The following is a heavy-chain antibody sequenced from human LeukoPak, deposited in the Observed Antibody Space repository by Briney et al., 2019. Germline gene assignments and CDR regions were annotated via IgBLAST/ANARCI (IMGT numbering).Heavy chain of an antibody. V-gene: IGHV3-64*01. J-gene: IGHJ4*02. Sequence: PGGSLRLSCAASGFTFRSYAMHWVRQAPGKGLEYVSGISSNGGSTYYANSVKGRFTISRDNSKNTLYLQMGSLRAEDMALYYCARTYGSGSYPDYWGQGTLVTVSS. CDR1: GFTFRSYA. CDR2: ISSNGGST. D-gene: IGHD3-10*01. CDR3: ARTYGSGSYPDY.